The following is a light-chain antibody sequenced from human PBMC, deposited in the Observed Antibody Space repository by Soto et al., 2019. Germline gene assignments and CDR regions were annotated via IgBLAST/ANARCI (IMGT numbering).Light chain of an antibody. CDR1: SSNIGSNT. V-gene: IGLV1-44*01. Sequence: VLTQPPSASGTPGQRVTISCSGSSSNIGSNTVNWYQQLPGTAPKLLIYSNNQRPSGVPDRFSGSKSGTSASLAISGLQSQDQAHYSSAAWDESLNGYVFGTGTKVTV. CDR3: AAWDESLNGYV. J-gene: IGLJ1*01. CDR2: SNN.